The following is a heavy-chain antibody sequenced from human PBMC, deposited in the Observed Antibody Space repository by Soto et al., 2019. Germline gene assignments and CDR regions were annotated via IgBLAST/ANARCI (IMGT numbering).Heavy chain of an antibody. V-gene: IGHV3-30-3*01. CDR3: ARGRPTYCGGDCYPPGDAFDI. Sequence: GGSLRPSCAASGFTFSSYAMHWVRQAPGKGLEWVAVISYDGSNKYYADSVKGRFTISRDNSKNTLYLQMNSLRAEDTAVYYCARGRPTYCGGDCYPPGDAFDIWGQGTMVTVSS. D-gene: IGHD2-21*02. J-gene: IGHJ3*02. CDR2: ISYDGSNK. CDR1: GFTFSSYA.